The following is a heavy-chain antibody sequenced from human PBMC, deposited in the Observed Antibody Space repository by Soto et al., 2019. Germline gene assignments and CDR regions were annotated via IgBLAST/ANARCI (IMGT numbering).Heavy chain of an antibody. Sequence: QVQLVESGGGVVQPGRSLRLSCAASGFTFSSYAMHWVRQAPGKGLEWVAVISYDGSNKYYADSVKGRFTISRDNSNNSLYLQMNSLRAEATAVYYCARETYYDFWSGPYYGMDVWGQGTTVTVSS. V-gene: IGHV3-30-3*01. D-gene: IGHD3-3*01. CDR3: ARETYYDFWSGPYYGMDV. J-gene: IGHJ6*02. CDR2: ISYDGSNK. CDR1: GFTFSSYA.